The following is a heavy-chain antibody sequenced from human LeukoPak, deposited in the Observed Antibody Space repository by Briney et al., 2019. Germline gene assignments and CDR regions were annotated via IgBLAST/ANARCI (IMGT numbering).Heavy chain of an antibody. CDR1: GGTFSSYA. D-gene: IGHD2-2*02. Sequence: ASVKVSCKASGGTFSSYAISWVRQAPGQGLEWMGGIIPIFGTANYAQKFQGRVTITTDESTSTAYMELSILRSEDTAVYYCATLPYYCSSTSCYSRWGFDPWGQGTLVTVSS. J-gene: IGHJ5*02. V-gene: IGHV1-69*05. CDR3: ATLPYYCSSTSCYSRWGFDP. CDR2: IIPIFGTA.